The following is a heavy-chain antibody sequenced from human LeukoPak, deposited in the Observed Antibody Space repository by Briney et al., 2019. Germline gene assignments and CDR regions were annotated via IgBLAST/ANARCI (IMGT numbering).Heavy chain of an antibody. D-gene: IGHD6-19*01. Sequence: GASVKVSCKASGYSFTSYGITWVRQAPGQGLKWMGWINPYNGNTNYAQKLQGRVTMTTDTSTSTAYMDLRSLRSDDTAVYYCARERSGWFFSNWGQGTLVTVSS. J-gene: IGHJ4*02. CDR3: ARERSGWFFSN. CDR1: GYSFTSYG. V-gene: IGHV1-18*01. CDR2: INPYNGNT.